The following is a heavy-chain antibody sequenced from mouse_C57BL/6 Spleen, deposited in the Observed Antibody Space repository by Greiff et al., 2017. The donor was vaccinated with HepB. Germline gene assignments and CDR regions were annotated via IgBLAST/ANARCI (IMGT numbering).Heavy chain of an antibody. J-gene: IGHJ2*01. CDR2: ISSGGSYT. CDR1: GFTFSSYG. CDR3: ARRDYYGSSTYYFDD. D-gene: IGHD1-1*01. V-gene: IGHV5-6*02. Sequence: EVMLVESGGDLVKPGGSLKLSCAASGFTFSSYGMSWVRQTPDKRLEWVATISSGGSYTYYPDSVKGRFTISRDNAKNTLYLQMSSLKSEDTAMYYCARRDYYGSSTYYFDDWGQGTTLTVSS.